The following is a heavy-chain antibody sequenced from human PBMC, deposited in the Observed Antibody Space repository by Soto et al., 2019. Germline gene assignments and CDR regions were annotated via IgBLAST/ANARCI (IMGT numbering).Heavy chain of an antibody. CDR2: ISYDGSNK. J-gene: IGHJ6*02. CDR3: AKRQDCSGGSCYYYYYGMDV. D-gene: IGHD2-15*01. Sequence: PGGSLRLSCAASGFTFSSYGMHWVRQAPGKGLGWVAVISYDGSNKYYADSVKGRFTISRDNSKNTLYLQMNSLRAEDTAVYYCAKRQDCSGGSCYYYYYGMDVWGQGTTVTVSS. V-gene: IGHV3-30*18. CDR1: GFTFSSYG.